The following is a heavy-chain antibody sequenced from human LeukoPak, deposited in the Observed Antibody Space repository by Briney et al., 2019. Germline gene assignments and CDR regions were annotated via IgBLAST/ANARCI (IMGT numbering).Heavy chain of an antibody. CDR1: GLTLSSHA. D-gene: IGHD3-10*02. CDR2: FSGGGHT. Sequence: GGSLRLSCAVSGLTLSSHAMRWARHGPGEGLECVLAFSGGGHTYYVDPVKGRFTISRDNSKNTLYLQMNSLRGEDTAVYYCAKERADQLFDFDYWGQGTLVTVSS. V-gene: IGHV3-23*01. CDR3: AKERADQLFDFDY. J-gene: IGHJ4*02.